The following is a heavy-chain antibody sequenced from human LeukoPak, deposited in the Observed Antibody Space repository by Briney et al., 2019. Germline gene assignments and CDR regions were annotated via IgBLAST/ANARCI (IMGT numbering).Heavy chain of an antibody. V-gene: IGHV3-7*01. CDR3: ARDHSSGWYSDY. CDR2: IKQDGSEK. J-gene: IGHJ4*02. D-gene: IGHD6-19*01. Sequence: PGGSLRLSCTASGFTFSSYWMSWVRQAPGKGLGWVANIKQDGSEKYYVDSVKGRFTISRDNAKNSLYLQMNSLRAEDTAVYYCARDHSSGWYSDYWGQGTLVTVSS. CDR1: GFTFSSYW.